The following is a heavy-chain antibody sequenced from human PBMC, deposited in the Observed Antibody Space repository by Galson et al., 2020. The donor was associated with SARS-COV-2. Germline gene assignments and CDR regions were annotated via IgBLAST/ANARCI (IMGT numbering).Heavy chain of an antibody. Sequence: ESLKISCSASGFAFSDYAMHWVRQAPGKGLQYVSALSSTGGTSFYADSVSGRFTMSRDNSKNTFYLQMTGLRVEDTALYYCLAYSSTRHNYWGQGTLVTVSS. D-gene: IGHD6-19*01. CDR1: GFAFSDYA. V-gene: IGHV3-64D*09. CDR3: LAYSSTRHNY. CDR2: LSSTGGTS. J-gene: IGHJ4*02.